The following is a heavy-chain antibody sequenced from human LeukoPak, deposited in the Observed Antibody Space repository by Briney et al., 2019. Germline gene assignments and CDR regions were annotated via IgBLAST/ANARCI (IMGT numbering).Heavy chain of an antibody. CDR3: AIMTTVTTGYYFDY. CDR1: GFTFGSYA. V-gene: IGHV3-23*01. J-gene: IGHJ4*02. D-gene: IGHD4-17*01. Sequence: GGSLRLSCAASGFTFGSYAMSWVRQAPGKGLEWVSAISGSGGSTYYADSVKGRFTISRDNSKNTLYLQMNSLRAEDTAVYYCAIMTTVTTGYYFDYWGQGTLVTVSS. CDR2: ISGSGGST.